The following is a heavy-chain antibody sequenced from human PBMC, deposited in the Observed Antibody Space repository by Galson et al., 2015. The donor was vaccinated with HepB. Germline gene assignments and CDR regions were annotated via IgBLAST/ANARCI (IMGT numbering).Heavy chain of an antibody. Sequence: SLRLSCAASGFTFSSYAMHWVRQAPGKGLEWVAVISYDGSNKYYADSVKGRFTISRDNSKNTLYLQMNSLRAEDTAVYYCARGGALRGGKAFDIWGQGTMVTVSS. V-gene: IGHV3-30*04. D-gene: IGHD3-16*01. CDR2: ISYDGSNK. CDR1: GFTFSSYA. CDR3: ARGGALRGGKAFDI. J-gene: IGHJ3*02.